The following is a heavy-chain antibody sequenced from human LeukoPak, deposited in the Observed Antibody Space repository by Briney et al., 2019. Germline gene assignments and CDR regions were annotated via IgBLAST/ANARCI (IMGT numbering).Heavy chain of an antibody. Sequence: SVKVSCKASGGTFSSYAISWVRQAPGQGLEWMGGIIPIFGTANYAQKFQGRVTITADESTSTAYMELSSLRSEDTAVYYCASFEGFGVVISEDYCGQGTLVTVSS. J-gene: IGHJ4*02. CDR3: ASFEGFGVVISEDY. CDR2: IIPIFGTA. V-gene: IGHV1-69*13. CDR1: GGTFSSYA. D-gene: IGHD3-3*01.